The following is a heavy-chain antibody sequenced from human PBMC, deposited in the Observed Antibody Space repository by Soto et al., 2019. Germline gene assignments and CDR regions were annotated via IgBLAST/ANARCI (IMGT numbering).Heavy chain of an antibody. CDR2: IKSDGTTT. CDR1: GFTLDNNW. D-gene: IGHD3-3*02. Sequence: EVPVIQSGGGLVQPGGFLRLSCEGSGFTLDNNWMHWVRQAPGKGLEWVSLIKSDGTTTNYDDSVKGRFAVSRDNARNTLYLHMNSLRVENTAIYYCTHFTIWGQGITVTVSS. J-gene: IGHJ3*02. V-gene: IGHV3-74*01. CDR3: THFTI.